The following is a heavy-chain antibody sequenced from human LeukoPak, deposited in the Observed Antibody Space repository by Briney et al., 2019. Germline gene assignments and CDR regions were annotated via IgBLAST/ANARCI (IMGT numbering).Heavy chain of an antibody. CDR2: IRYDGSNK. D-gene: IGHD3-22*01. V-gene: IGHV3-30*02. CDR1: GFTFSSYG. Sequence: GGSLRLSCAASGFTFSSYGMHWVRQAPGKGLEWVAFIRYDGSNKYYADSVKGRFTISRDNSKNTLYLQMNSLRAEDTAVYYCAKEVGIVVDVYYFDYWGQGTLVTVSS. CDR3: AKEVGIVVDVYYFDY. J-gene: IGHJ4*02.